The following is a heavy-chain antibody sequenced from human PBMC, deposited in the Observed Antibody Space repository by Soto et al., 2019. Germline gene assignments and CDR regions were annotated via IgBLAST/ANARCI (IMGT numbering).Heavy chain of an antibody. CDR2: ISAYNGNT. V-gene: IGHV1-18*01. D-gene: IGHD3-22*01. J-gene: IGHJ6*02. CDR1: GYTFTSCG. CDR3: ARVSDYYDSSGYYTNPYYYYSGIDV. Sequence: ASVKVSCKASGYTFTSCGISWVRQAPGQGLEWMGWISAYNGNTNYAQKLQGRVTMTTDTSTSTTYMELRSLRSDDTAVYYCARVSDYYDSSGYYTNPYYYYSGIDVWGQGTTVTVSS.